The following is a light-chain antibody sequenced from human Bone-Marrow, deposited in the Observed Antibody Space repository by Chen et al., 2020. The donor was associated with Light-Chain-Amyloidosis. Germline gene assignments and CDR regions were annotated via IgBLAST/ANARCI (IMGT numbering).Light chain of an antibody. J-gene: IGLJ3*02. V-gene: IGLV3-21*02. CDR1: NIGSTS. CDR3: QVWDRSSDRPV. Sequence: SYVLTQPSSLSVAPGQTATIACGGNNIGSTSVHWYQQTPGQAPLLVVYDDSDRPSGIPERLSGSNSGNTATLTISRVEVGDEADYYCQVWDRSSDRPVFGGGTKLTVL. CDR2: DDS.